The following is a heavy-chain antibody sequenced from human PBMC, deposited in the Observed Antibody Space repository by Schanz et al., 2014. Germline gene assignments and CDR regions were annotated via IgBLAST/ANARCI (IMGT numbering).Heavy chain of an antibody. V-gene: IGHV3-23*01. CDR3: AKDVRGYYKPFDY. J-gene: IGHJ4*02. CDR1: GITFSDYA. CDR2: IASGGSHT. Sequence: EVQLLESGGALEQPGGSLRLSCAASGITFSDYAMSWVRQAPGKGLEWVSTIASGGSHTFYADSVTGRFTISGDNSKNTLYLQMNILRTEDTAVYYCAKDVRGYYKPFDYWGQGTLVTVSS. D-gene: IGHD3-22*01.